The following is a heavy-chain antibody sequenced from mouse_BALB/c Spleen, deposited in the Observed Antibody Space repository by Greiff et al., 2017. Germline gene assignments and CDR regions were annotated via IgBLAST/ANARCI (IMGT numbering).Heavy chain of an antibody. V-gene: IGHV7-3*02. CDR3: ARDLTGTYFDY. CDR1: GFTFTDYY. J-gene: IGHJ2*01. Sequence: EVQLVESGGGLVQPGGSLRLSCATSGFTFTDYYMSWVRQPPGKALEWLGFIRNKANGYTTEYSASVKGRFTISRDNSQSILYLQMNTLRAEDSATYYCARDLTGTYFDYWGQGTTLTVSS. CDR2: IRNKANGYTT. D-gene: IGHD4-1*01.